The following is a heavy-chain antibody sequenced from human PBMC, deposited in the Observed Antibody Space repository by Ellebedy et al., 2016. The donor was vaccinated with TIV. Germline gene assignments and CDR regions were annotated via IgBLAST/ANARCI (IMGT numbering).Heavy chain of an antibody. V-gene: IGHV1-46*01. D-gene: IGHD4-17*01. J-gene: IGHJ4*02. CDR3: ARAPYGDYGIDY. CDR1: GGTFSSYA. CDR2: INPSGGST. Sequence: ASVKVSCKASGGTFSSYAISWVRQAPGQRLEWMGIINPSGGSTSYAQKFQGRVTMTRDTSTSTVYMELSSLRSEDTAVYYCARAPYGDYGIDYWGQGTLVTVSS.